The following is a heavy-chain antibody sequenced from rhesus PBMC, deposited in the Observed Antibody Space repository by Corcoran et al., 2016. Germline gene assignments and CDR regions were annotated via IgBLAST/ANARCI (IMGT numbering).Heavy chain of an antibody. Sequence: QLQLQESGPGLVKPSETLTLTCAVAGGSISSNYWSWIRQSPGRGLEWIGRMSGSVGNTDYTPSLKRRVTISRGTSKNQFSLKLTSVTAADTAVYYCGSDPSRGVLDYWGQGVLITVSS. D-gene: IGHD2-39*01. CDR1: GGSISSNY. J-gene: IGHJ4*01. CDR3: GSDPSRGVLDY. CDR2: MSGSVGNT. V-gene: IGHV4-173*01.